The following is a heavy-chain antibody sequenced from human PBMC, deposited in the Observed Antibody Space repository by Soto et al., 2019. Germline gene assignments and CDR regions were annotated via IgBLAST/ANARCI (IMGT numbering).Heavy chain of an antibody. CDR3: ARDRGVSSSWYWFDP. CDR2: INAGNGNT. D-gene: IGHD6-13*01. CDR1: VYTFTSYA. Sequence: ASVKVSCKASVYTFTSYAMHWVRQAPGQRLEWMGWINAGNGNTKYSQKFQGRVTITRDTSASTAYMELSSLRSEDTAVYYCARDRGVSSSWYWFDPWGQGTLVTVSS. V-gene: IGHV1-3*01. J-gene: IGHJ5*02.